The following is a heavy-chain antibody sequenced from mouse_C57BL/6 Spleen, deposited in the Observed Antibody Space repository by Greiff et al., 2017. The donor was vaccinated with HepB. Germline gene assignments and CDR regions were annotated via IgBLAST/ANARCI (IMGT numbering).Heavy chain of an antibody. V-gene: IGHV1-78*01. D-gene: IGHD1-1*01. CDR3: ASSLGVYFDY. CDR1: GYTFTDHT. J-gene: IGHJ2*01. Sequence: QVQLQQSDAELVKPGASVKISCKVSGYTFTDHTIHWMKQRPEQGLEWIGYIYPRDGSTKYNEKFKGKATLTADKSSSTAYLQLSSLTSEDTAVYYCASSLGVYFDYWGQGTTLTVSS. CDR2: IYPRDGST.